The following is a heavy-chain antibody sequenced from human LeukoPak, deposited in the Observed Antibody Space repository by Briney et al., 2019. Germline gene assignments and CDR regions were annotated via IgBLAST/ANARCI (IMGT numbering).Heavy chain of an antibody. V-gene: IGHV4-59*11. CDR3: ARDLVTVTKGFDI. J-gene: IGHJ3*02. CDR2: ISYIGRT. CDR1: GGSISSHY. D-gene: IGHD4-17*01. Sequence: SETLSLTCTVSGGSISSHYWTWIRQPPGKGLEWIGYISYIGRTNYNPSLRSRVTISIDTSKNQFSLKLTSVTAADTAVYYCARDLVTVTKGFDIWGQGTMVSVSS.